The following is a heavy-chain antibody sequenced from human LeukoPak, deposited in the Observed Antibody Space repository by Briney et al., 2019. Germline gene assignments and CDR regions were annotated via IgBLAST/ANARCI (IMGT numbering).Heavy chain of an antibody. CDR3: TRAQTEVGAKYYFDY. Sequence: PGQSLRLSCTASAFTLGDYAMNWVRQAPGNGLEWVGFVRGKPYGATPEYAASVKGRFTIPRDDYKSIAYLQMNSLKAEDTAVYYCTRAQTEVGAKYYFDYWGQGTLVTVAT. V-gene: IGHV3-49*04. J-gene: IGHJ4*02. D-gene: IGHD1-26*01. CDR2: VRGKPYGATP. CDR1: AFTLGDYA.